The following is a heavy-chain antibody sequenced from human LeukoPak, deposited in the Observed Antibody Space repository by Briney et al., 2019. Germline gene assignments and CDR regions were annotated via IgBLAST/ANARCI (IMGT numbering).Heavy chain of an antibody. CDR1: GFTFSTYS. Sequence: GGSLRLSCAASGFTFSTYSMNWVRQAPGKGLEWVAYIRRTSGNIYHADSVKGRFTISRDNAKNSLYLQMNSLRDEDTAVYYCARELVVPAAIRYYYYGMDVWGQGTTVTVSS. J-gene: IGHJ6*02. V-gene: IGHV3-48*02. CDR3: ARELVVPAAIRYYYYGMDV. D-gene: IGHD2-2*02. CDR2: IRRTSGNI.